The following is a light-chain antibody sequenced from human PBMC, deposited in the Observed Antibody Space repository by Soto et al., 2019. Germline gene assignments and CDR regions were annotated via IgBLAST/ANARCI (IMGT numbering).Light chain of an antibody. J-gene: IGLJ1*01. V-gene: IGLV2-14*01. CDR2: DVS. Sequence: QSVLTQPASVSGSLGQSIAISCTGTSSDVGGYDYVSWYQQHPGKAPKLIIYDVSNRPSGLSNRFSGSKSGNTASLTISGLQTEDEADYFCSSYRSSGTSYVFGTGTKVTVL. CDR1: SSDVGGYDY. CDR3: SSYRSSGTSYV.